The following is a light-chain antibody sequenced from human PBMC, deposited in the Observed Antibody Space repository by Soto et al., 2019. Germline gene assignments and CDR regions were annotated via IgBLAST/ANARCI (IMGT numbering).Light chain of an antibody. CDR3: QRYGDSPPNT. CDR2: AAS. V-gene: IGKV3-20*01. J-gene: IGKJ2*01. Sequence: EIVLTQSPGTLSLSPGESATRSCRASQSVNSRFLAWYQHKPGQAPRLLIYAASTRASGIPDRFSGSTSWTDFTLTISRLEPEDFAVYYCQRYGDSPPNTFGQGTKLESK. CDR1: QSVNSRF.